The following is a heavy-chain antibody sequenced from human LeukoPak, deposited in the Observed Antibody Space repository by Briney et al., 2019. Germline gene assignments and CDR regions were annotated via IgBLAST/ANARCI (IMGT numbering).Heavy chain of an antibody. D-gene: IGHD3-16*01. Sequence: GGSLRLSCAASGFTFSNAWMSWVRQAPGKGLEWVGRIKSKTDGWTTDYAAPVKGRFTISRDDSKNTLYLQMNSLKTEDTAVYYCTTDAFGGYGDQDFDYWGQGTLVTVSS. J-gene: IGHJ4*02. V-gene: IGHV3-15*01. CDR2: IKSKTDGWTT. CDR1: GFTFSNAW. CDR3: TTDAFGGYGDQDFDY.